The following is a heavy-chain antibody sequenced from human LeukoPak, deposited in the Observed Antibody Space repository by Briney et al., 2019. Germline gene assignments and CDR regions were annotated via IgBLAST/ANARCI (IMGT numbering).Heavy chain of an antibody. V-gene: IGHV4-4*07. CDR1: GGSISSYY. Sequence: SETLSLTCTVSGGSISSYYWSWIRQPAGKGLEWIGRIYTSGSTNYTPSLKSRVTMSVDTSKNQFSLKLSSVTAADTAVYYCARGRDYDFWSGYYRSPRDAFDIWGQGTMVTVSS. CDR2: IYTSGST. CDR3: ARGRDYDFWSGYYRSPRDAFDI. J-gene: IGHJ3*02. D-gene: IGHD3-3*01.